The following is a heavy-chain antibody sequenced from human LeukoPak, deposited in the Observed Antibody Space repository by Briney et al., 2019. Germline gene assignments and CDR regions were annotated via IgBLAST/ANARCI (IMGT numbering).Heavy chain of an antibody. D-gene: IGHD3-3*01. Sequence: GSLRLSCAASGFTFSSYAMSWVRQAPGKGLEWIGLGSLSYTGSTYYSPSLKSRITISVDMAKSQSSLKLSSVTAADTAVYYCASNLRFLEWLPDSWGQGTLVTV. CDR1: GFTFSSYA. CDR3: ASNLRFLEWLPDS. CDR2: LSYTGST. J-gene: IGHJ4*02. V-gene: IGHV4-59*05.